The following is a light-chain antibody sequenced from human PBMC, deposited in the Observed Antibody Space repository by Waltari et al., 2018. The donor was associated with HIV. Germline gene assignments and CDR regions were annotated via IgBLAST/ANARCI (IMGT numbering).Light chain of an antibody. J-gene: IGLJ2*01. Sequence: QSALTQSPSASGSPGQSVHISCTGANGDLSDYTYISWYQQHSDRPPKLIIFEVTKRPSGVPDRFSGSKSGNTASLFVTGLQPEDEATYFCSSFAGTHKLFGGGTKLTVL. CDR1: NGDLSDYTY. CDR3: SSFAGTHKL. V-gene: IGLV2-8*01. CDR2: EVT.